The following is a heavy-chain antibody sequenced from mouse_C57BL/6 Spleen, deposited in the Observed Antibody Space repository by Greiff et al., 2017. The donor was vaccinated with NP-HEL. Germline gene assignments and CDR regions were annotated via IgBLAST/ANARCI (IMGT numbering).Heavy chain of an antibody. CDR1: GYTFTGYW. CDR3: ARSCDSWYFDV. V-gene: IGHV1-9*01. D-gene: IGHD2-4*01. CDR2: ILPGSGST. J-gene: IGHJ1*03. Sequence: QVQLQQSGAELMKPGASVKLSCKATGYTFTGYWIEWVKQRPGHGLEWMGEILPGSGSTNYNEKLKGKATFTADTSSNTEYMQLSSLTTEDSAVYCCARSCDSWYFDVWGTGTTVTVSS.